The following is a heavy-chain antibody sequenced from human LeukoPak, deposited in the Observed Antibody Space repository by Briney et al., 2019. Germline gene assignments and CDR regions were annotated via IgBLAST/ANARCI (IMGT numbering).Heavy chain of an antibody. V-gene: IGHV3-48*01. J-gene: IGHJ4*02. Sequence: AGGSLRLSCAASGFTFSTYSMSWVRQAPGKGLEWVSYISSISSIIYYADSVKGRFTISRDNSKNTLYLQMNSLRAEDTAVYYCAKGDTYYYDSSGYYYAYWGQGTLVTVSS. CDR3: AKGDTYYYDSSGYYYAY. CDR1: GFTFSTYS. D-gene: IGHD3-22*01. CDR2: ISSISSII.